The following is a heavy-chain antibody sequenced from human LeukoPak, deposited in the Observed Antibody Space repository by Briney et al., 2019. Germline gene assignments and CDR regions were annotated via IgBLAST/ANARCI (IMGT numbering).Heavy chain of an antibody. Sequence: KPGGSLRLSCAASGLTFSTYSMNWVRQAPGKGLEWVSSITSPVGRMYYADSLKGRITISRDNARSTLYLQMNSLRAEDTAVYYCASDGRSSGWYGFDYWGQGILVTVSS. CDR1: GLTFSTYS. D-gene: IGHD6-19*01. J-gene: IGHJ4*02. CDR2: ITSPVGRM. CDR3: ASDGRSSGWYGFDY. V-gene: IGHV3-21*01.